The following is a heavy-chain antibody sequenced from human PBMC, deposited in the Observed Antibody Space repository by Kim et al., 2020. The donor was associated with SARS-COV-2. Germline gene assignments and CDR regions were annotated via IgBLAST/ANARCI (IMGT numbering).Heavy chain of an antibody. CDR1: GLSFSGSA. V-gene: IGHV3-23*01. J-gene: IGHJ4*02. CDR2: ISDTGGST. CDR3: ARDPPKGTSGWVH. D-gene: IGHD6-19*01. Sequence: GGSLRLSCAVSGLSFSGSAMSWVRQAPGKGLEWLSAISDTGGSTYYADSVKGRFTISRDNSKDTLYLQIISLRAEDTAVYYCARDPPKGTSGWVHWGQGTLVTVSS.